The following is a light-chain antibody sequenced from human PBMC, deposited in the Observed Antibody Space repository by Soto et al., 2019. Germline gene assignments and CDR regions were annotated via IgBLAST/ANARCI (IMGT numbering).Light chain of an antibody. CDR1: QSVSSNY. CDR2: GAS. CDR3: QQYGGSPRT. J-gene: IGKJ1*01. V-gene: IGKV3-20*01. Sequence: EIVLTQSPGTLSLSPGERATLSCRASQSVSSNYLAWYQQKSGQAPRLLIYGASSRATGIPDRFSGSGSGTDFTLTISSLEPEDFAVYYCQQYGGSPRTFGQGPRVQIK.